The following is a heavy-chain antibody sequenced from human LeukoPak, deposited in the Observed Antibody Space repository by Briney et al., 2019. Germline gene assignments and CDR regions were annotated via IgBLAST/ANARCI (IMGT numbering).Heavy chain of an antibody. J-gene: IGHJ5*02. Sequence: GGSLRLSCAASGFTFSSYAMHWVRQAPGKGLEWVAVISYDGSNKYYADSVKGRFTISRDNSKNTLYLQMNSLRAEDTAVYYCVSWFDPWGQGTLVTVSS. CDR1: GFTFSSYA. CDR3: VSWFDP. V-gene: IGHV3-30*04. CDR2: ISYDGSNK.